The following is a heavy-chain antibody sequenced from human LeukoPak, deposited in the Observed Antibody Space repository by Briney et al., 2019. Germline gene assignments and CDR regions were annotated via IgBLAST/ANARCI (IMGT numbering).Heavy chain of an antibody. CDR1: GYTFTSYG. Sequence: ASVKVSCKASGYTFTSYGISWVRQAPGQGLEWMGWISAYNGNTNYAQKFQGRVTITADESTSTAYMELSSLRSEDTAVYYCAREGYCSGGSCYSGSHYFDYWGQGTLVTVSS. CDR2: ISAYNGNT. J-gene: IGHJ4*02. V-gene: IGHV1-18*01. CDR3: AREGYCSGGSCYSGSHYFDY. D-gene: IGHD2-15*01.